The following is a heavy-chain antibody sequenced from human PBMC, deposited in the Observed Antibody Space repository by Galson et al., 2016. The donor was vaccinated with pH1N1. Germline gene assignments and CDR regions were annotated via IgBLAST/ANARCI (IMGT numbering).Heavy chain of an antibody. CDR1: GFTFSNYA. Sequence: SLRLSCAASGFTFSNYAIHWVRQAPGKGLEWVAVISFDGRNEYYADSVKGRFTIYRDNSKNTMYLQMNSLRAEDKAVYYCARDRFLDNWYFDLWGRGTLVTVSS. V-gene: IGHV3-30*04. CDR3: ARDRFLDNWYFDL. CDR2: ISFDGRNE. J-gene: IGHJ2*01. D-gene: IGHD3/OR15-3a*01.